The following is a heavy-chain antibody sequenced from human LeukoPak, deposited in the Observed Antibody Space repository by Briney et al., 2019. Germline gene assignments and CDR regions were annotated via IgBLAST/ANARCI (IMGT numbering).Heavy chain of an antibody. D-gene: IGHD2-21*02. J-gene: IGHJ4*02. CDR1: GFTFSSYA. CDR2: ISGSGGST. CDR3: LSSGWGLDY. Sequence: GGSLRLSCAASGFTFSSYAMSWVRPAPGKGLEWVSAISGSGGSTYYADSVKGRFIISRDNSKNALYLQMNSLRAEDTAVYYCLSSGWGLDYWGRGTLVTVSS. V-gene: IGHV3-23*01.